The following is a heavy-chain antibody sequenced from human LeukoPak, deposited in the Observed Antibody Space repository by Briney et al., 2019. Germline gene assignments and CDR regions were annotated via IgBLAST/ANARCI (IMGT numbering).Heavy chain of an antibody. J-gene: IGHJ3*02. CDR2: ISWNSAYV. Sequence: PGGSLRLSCAASGFTFDDYAMHWVRQAPGKGLEWVSGISWNSAYVGYADSVKGRFSISRDNAKNSVSLQMNSLRPEDSALYFCAKDQNLDMIGSHGAFDIWGQGAMVTVSS. D-gene: IGHD3-16*01. V-gene: IGHV3-9*01. CDR1: GFTFDDYA. CDR3: AKDQNLDMIGSHGAFDI.